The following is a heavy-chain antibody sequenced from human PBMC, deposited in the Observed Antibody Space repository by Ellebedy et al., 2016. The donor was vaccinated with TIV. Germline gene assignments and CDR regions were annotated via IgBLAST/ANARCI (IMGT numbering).Heavy chain of an antibody. V-gene: IGHV1-8*01. Sequence: AASVKVSCKTSGFTFTNYDINWVRQASGQGPEWMGWMNPKSGDTNYAQKFQARVTMTRNTSITTAYMELTSLRSDDTAVYYCARGKLRFLETLGDWFDPWGQGTLVTVSS. D-gene: IGHD3-3*01. CDR2: MNPKSGDT. CDR1: GFTFTNYD. J-gene: IGHJ5*02. CDR3: ARGKLRFLETLGDWFDP.